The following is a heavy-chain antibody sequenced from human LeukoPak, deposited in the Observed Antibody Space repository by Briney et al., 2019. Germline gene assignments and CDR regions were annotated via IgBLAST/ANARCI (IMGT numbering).Heavy chain of an antibody. D-gene: IGHD6-13*01. CDR1: GYTFNTYG. Sequence: GASVKVSCKPYGYTFNTYGITWVRQAPGQGLEWMGWISPYNGNTNYAQKFQGRVTMTTDTSTSTAYMELRSLRSDDTAVYYCARGIAARSYFDYWGQGTLVTVSS. J-gene: IGHJ4*02. V-gene: IGHV1-18*01. CDR2: ISPYNGNT. CDR3: ARGIAARSYFDY.